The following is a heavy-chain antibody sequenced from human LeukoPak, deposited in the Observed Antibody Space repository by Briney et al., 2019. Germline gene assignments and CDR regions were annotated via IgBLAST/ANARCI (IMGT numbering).Heavy chain of an antibody. CDR3: APEVAGTPFLRY. V-gene: IGHV4-39*07. CDR2: IYYSGST. CDR1: GGSISSSSYY. Sequence: SETLSLTCTVSGGSISSSSYYWGWIRQPPGKGLECIGTIYYSGSTYYNPSLKSRVTISVDTSKNQFSLKLSSVTAADTAVYYCAPEVAGTPFLRYWGQGILVTVSS. D-gene: IGHD6-19*01. J-gene: IGHJ4*02.